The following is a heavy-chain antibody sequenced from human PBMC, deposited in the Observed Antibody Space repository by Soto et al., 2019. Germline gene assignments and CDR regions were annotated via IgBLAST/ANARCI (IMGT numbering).Heavy chain of an antibody. CDR1: GVTVSINY. CDR2: IYSGGGT. Sequence: GGSLRLSCTASGVTVSINYMNWVRQAPGKGLEWVSVIYSGGGTYYADSVKGRFTISRDNSKNTLYLQMNSLRAEDTAIYYCARDLAVADIAFDIWGQGTMVTVSS. D-gene: IGHD6-19*01. J-gene: IGHJ3*02. V-gene: IGHV3-53*01. CDR3: ARDLAVADIAFDI.